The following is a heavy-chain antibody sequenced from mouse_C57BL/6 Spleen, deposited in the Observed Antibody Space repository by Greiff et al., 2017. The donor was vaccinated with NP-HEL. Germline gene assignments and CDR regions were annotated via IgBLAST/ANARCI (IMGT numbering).Heavy chain of an antibody. CDR2: ISDGGSYT. V-gene: IGHV5-4*01. CDR3: ARDGLGGDYYFDY. D-gene: IGHD4-1*01. J-gene: IGHJ2*01. Sequence: EVKLVESGGGLVKPGGSLNLSCTASGFTFSSYAMSWVRQTPEKRLEWVATISDGGSYTYYPDNVKGRFTISRDNAKNNLYLQMSHLKSEDTAMYYCARDGLGGDYYFDYWGQGTTLTVSS. CDR1: GFTFSSYA.